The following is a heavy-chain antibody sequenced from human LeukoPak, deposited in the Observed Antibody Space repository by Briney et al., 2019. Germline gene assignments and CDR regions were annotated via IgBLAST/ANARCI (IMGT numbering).Heavy chain of an antibody. CDR1: GFTFGIHA. Sequence: PGGSLRLSCAASGFTFGIHAVRWVRQAPGMGLEWVAVIAYDGNAKYYADSVKGRFTISRDNSKNTVYLQMNSLRAEDTAVYYCARDISGTGGFDPRGQGTLVTVSS. CDR3: ARDISGTGGFDP. V-gene: IGHV3-30*04. CDR2: IAYDGNAK. D-gene: IGHD1-20*01. J-gene: IGHJ5*02.